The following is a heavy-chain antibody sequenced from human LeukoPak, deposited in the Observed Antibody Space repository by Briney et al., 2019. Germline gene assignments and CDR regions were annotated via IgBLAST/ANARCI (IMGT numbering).Heavy chain of an antibody. Sequence: GGSLRLSCATSKFNFKSYGLTWVRQAPGKGLEWVSSISGSGGSTQYAASVQGRFTISRDNSKNTLYLQMYSVRAEDTAVYYCAKDPNGDYIGTFDIWGRGTMVTVSS. CDR2: ISGSGGST. V-gene: IGHV3-23*01. D-gene: IGHD4-17*01. J-gene: IGHJ3*02. CDR1: KFNFKSYG. CDR3: AKDPNGDYIGTFDI.